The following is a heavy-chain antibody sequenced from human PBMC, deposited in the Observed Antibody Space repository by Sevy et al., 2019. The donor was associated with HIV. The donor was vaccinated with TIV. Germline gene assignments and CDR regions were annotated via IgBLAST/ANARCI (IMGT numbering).Heavy chain of an antibody. J-gene: IGHJ4*02. D-gene: IGHD3-10*02. CDR2: ISWDGHSK. CDR1: GFALDGYT. V-gene: IGHV3-43*01. Sequence: GGSLRLSCLASGFALDGYTMHWVRQAPGKSLEWVSLISWDGHSKYYADSVKGRFTISRDNSKNSVFLQMDSLSTEDTAFYYCARDLMGPTTFGTQFDYWGQGTLVTVSS. CDR3: ARDLMGPTTFGTQFDY.